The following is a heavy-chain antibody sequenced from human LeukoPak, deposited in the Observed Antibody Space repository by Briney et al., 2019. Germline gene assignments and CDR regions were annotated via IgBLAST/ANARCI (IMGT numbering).Heavy chain of an antibody. D-gene: IGHD3-16*01. CDR3: ASLLSGGGYALDV. J-gene: IGHJ3*01. CDR1: GFTFSRDW. CDR2: IDSNGGST. V-gene: IGHV3-74*01. Sequence: GGSLRLSCAASGFTFSRDWMHWVRHAPGKGLEWVSRIDSNGGSTTYADPVRGRFTISRDNVKNTLYLQMNSLTAEDTAVYYCASLLSGGGYALDVWGQGTLVTVSS.